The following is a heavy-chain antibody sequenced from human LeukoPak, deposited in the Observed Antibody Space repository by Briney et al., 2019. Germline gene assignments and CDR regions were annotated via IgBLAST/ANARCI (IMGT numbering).Heavy chain of an antibody. V-gene: IGHV1-46*01. D-gene: IGHD1/OR15-1a*01. CDR1: GYTFTNYY. CDR3: ARDHHQRNKTAFDI. Sequence: ASVKVSCKASGYTFTNYYIHWVRQAPGQGLEWMGIINPSGGSTRYAQKFQGRVTMTRDTSTSTVYMELSSLRSEDTAVYYCARDHHQRNKTAFDIWGQGTMVTVPA. J-gene: IGHJ3*02. CDR2: INPSGGST.